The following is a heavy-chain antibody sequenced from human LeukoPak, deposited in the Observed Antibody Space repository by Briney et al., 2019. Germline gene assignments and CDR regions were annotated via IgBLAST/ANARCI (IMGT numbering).Heavy chain of an antibody. Sequence: GRSLRLSCAASGFTFSNYGMHWVRQAPGKGLEWVAVISYDGRSKHYADYVKGRLTISRDNSKNMLYVQMNSLRAEDTAVYYCAKDFLHYLGESGDYVSDAFHMWGQGTKVTVSS. CDR2: ISYDGRSK. V-gene: IGHV3-30*18. J-gene: IGHJ3*02. D-gene: IGHD4-17*01. CDR1: GFTFSNYG. CDR3: AKDFLHYLGESGDYVSDAFHM.